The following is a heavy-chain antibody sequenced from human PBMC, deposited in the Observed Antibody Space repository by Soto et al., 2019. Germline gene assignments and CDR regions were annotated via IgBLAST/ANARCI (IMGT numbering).Heavy chain of an antibody. V-gene: IGHV3-23*01. Sequence: EVQLLDSGGGLVQPGGSLRLSCAASGFTFSNYAMTWVRQGPGKGLEWVSGMSGSGGRSYYADSVKGRFTISRDNSKSTSDLQMMSPRSDDTAVYYYATAYFVCSTEQPHYFDYWGQITLVTVSS. CDR2: MSGSGGRS. CDR3: ATAYFVCSTEQPHYFDY. CDR1: GFTFSNYA. J-gene: IGHJ4*02. D-gene: IGHD3-16*01.